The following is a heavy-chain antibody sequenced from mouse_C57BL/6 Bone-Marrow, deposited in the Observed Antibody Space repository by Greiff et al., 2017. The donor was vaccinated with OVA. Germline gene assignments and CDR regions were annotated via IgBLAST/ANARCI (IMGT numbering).Heavy chain of an antibody. D-gene: IGHD6-1*01. V-gene: IGHV5-17*03. J-gene: IGHJ4*01. CDR1: GFTFSDYC. CDR3: ARHERTTRFYAMDY. Sequence: EVQLVESGGGLVKPGGSLKLSCAASGFTFSDYCMHWVRQAPEKGLEWVAYISSGSGTTYYADTVKGRFTISRDNAKNTLFLQMSSLTSEDTAMYYCARHERTTRFYAMDYWGQGTSVTVSS. CDR2: ISSGSGTT.